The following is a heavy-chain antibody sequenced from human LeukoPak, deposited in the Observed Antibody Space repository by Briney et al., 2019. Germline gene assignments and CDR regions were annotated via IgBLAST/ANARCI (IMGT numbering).Heavy chain of an antibody. CDR3: AKDIAPEG. V-gene: IGHV3-30-3*01. D-gene: IGHD6-13*01. CDR1: GFTFSSYA. Sequence: GRSLRLSCAASGFTFSSYAMHWVRQAPGKGLEWVAVISYDGSNKYYADSVKGRFTISRDNSKNTLYLQMNSLRAEDTAVYYCAKDIAPEGWGQGTLVTVSS. J-gene: IGHJ4*02. CDR2: ISYDGSNK.